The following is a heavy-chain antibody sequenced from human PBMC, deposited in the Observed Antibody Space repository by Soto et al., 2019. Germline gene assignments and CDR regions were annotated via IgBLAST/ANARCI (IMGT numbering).Heavy chain of an antibody. Sequence: QVQLHESGPGLVKPSGTLSLTCAASSGSIFTTNWWSWVRQSPGRGLQWIGDIYHSGSPKYNPSLKSRVSISIYKSKDRFFLNLTSVTAADTAVDYCARKPDVATAKVGGGYVFDVWGQGTMVTVSS. CDR3: ARKPDVATAKVGGGYVFDV. V-gene: IGHV4-4*02. J-gene: IGHJ3*01. CDR1: SGSIFTTNW. D-gene: IGHD3-16*01. CDR2: IYHSGSP.